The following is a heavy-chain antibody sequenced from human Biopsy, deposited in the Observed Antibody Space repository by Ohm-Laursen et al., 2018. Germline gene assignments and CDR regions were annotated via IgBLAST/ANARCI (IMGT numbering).Heavy chain of an antibody. J-gene: IGHJ1*01. Sequence: SDTLSLTCSVSGGSFTGHYWTWIRQPPGKGLEWTGHISHTGYTSYKSSLKSRVTISLDTSRKHFSLRLTSLAAADTAVYYCARGSNEYGGLYFPHWGQGTLLTVSS. CDR2: ISHTGYT. D-gene: IGHD4-23*01. CDR3: ARGSNEYGGLYFPH. CDR1: GGSFTGHY. V-gene: IGHV4-59*11.